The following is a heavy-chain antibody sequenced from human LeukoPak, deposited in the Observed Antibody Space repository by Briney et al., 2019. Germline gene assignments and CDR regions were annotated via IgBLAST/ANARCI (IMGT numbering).Heavy chain of an antibody. CDR1: GFTFSAYA. V-gene: IGHV3-23*01. J-gene: IGHJ4*02. CDR3: AKTQISRYCSGGSCYSGEGTFDY. Sequence: PGGSLRHSCAASGFTFSAYAMSWVRQAPGKGLEWVSSISGSGGSTYYADSVKGRFTISRDNSKNTLYLQMNSLRAEDTAVYYCAKTQISRYCSGGSCYSGEGTFDYWGQGTLVTVSS. D-gene: IGHD2-15*01. CDR2: ISGSGGST.